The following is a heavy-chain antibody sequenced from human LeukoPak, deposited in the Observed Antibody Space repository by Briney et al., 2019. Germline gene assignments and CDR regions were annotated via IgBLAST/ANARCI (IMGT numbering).Heavy chain of an antibody. CDR2: MYYSGST. CDR1: GGSISSTGYY. D-gene: IGHD2-15*01. CDR3: ARPIIRPTGGPYDAFDI. V-gene: IGHV4-39*07. Sequence: SETLSLTCTVSGGSISSTGYYWGWIRQPPGKGLEWIGSMYYSGSTYYNPSLKSRVTISVDTSKNQFSLKLSSVTAADTAVYYCARPIIRPTGGPYDAFDIWGQGTMVTVSS. J-gene: IGHJ3*02.